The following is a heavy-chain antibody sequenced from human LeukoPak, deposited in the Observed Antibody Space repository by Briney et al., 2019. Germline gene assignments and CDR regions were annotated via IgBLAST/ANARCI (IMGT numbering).Heavy chain of an antibody. J-gene: IGHJ5*02. CDR1: GFTFSSYA. D-gene: IGHD2-15*01. CDR2: ISGSGGST. Sequence: PGGSLRLSCAASGFTFSSYAMSWVRQAPGKGLEWVSAISGSGGSTYYADSVKGRFTISRDNSKNTLYLQMNSLRAEDTAVYYCAKDPSGGSCYCRFDPWGQGTLVTVSS. V-gene: IGHV3-23*01. CDR3: AKDPSGGSCYCRFDP.